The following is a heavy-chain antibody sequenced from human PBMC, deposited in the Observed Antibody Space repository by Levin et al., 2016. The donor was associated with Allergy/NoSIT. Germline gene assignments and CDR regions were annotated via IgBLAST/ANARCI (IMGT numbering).Heavy chain of an antibody. D-gene: IGHD4-23*01. CDR2: IIPILGIA. CDR3: ARATMTTVVTPQAFDI. Sequence: WVRQAPGQGLEWMGRIIPILGIANYAQKFQGRVTITADKSTSTAYMELSSLRSEDTAVYYCARATMTTVVTPQAFDIWGQGTMVTVSS. V-gene: IGHV1-69*04. J-gene: IGHJ3*02.